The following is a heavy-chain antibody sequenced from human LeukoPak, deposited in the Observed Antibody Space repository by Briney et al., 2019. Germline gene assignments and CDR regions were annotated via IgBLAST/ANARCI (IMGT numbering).Heavy chain of an antibody. Sequence: PSETLSLTCTVSGGSISSYYWSWIRQPPVKGLEWIGYIYYSGGSTNYNPSLKSRVTISIDTSKNQFSLKVSSVTAADTAVYYCARYSGSYYYFDYWGQGTLVTVSS. CDR3: ARYSGSYYYFDY. CDR1: GGSISSYY. V-gene: IGHV4-59*08. D-gene: IGHD1-26*01. CDR2: IYYSGGST. J-gene: IGHJ4*02.